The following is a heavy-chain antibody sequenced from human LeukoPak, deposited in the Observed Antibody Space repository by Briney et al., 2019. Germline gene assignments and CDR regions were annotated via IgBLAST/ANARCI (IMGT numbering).Heavy chain of an antibody. CDR3: TRDALYGYPPYHYMDG. J-gene: IGHJ6*03. CDR2: IKQDGSDI. CDR1: GFTFNGFW. Sequence: GGSLRLSCAASGFTFNGFWMSWVRQAPGKGLEWVANIKQDGSDIYYLGSVRGRFTISRDNAMNSLYLQMNSLRAEDTAVYYCTRDALYGYPPYHYMDGWGKGTTVTVSS. V-gene: IGHV3-7*01. D-gene: IGHD5/OR15-5a*01.